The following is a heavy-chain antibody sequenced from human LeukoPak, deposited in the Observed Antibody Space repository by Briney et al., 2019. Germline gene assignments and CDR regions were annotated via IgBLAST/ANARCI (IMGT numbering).Heavy chain of an antibody. Sequence: SETLSLTCTVSGGSISSYYWSWIRQPPGKGLEWIGYIYYSGSTNYNPSLKSRVTISVDTSKNQFSLKLSSVTAADTAVYYCARVPYLDDYGGYGSYWYFDLWGRGTLVTVSS. CDR1: GGSISSYY. CDR3: ARVPYLDDYGGYGSYWYFDL. V-gene: IGHV4-59*01. J-gene: IGHJ2*01. CDR2: IYYSGST. D-gene: IGHD4-17*01.